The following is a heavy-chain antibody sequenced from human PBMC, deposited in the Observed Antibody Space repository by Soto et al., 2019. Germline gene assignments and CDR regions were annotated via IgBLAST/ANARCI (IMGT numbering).Heavy chain of an antibody. D-gene: IGHD6-19*01. CDR3: AKELVNSGWTYFDY. CDR2: ISDSGGRT. V-gene: IGHV3-23*01. J-gene: IGHJ4*02. CDR1: GFTFNTYA. Sequence: GGSLRLSCAASGFTFNTYAMSWVRQAPGKGLEWVSAISDSGGRTYYVDSVKGRFTISRDNSKNTLYLQMSSLRAEDTAVYFCAKELVNSGWTYFDYWGQGTLVTVSS.